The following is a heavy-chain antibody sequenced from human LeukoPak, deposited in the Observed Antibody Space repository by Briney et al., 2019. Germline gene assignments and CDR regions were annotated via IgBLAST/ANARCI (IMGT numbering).Heavy chain of an antibody. Sequence: GGSLRLSCAASGFTFSSYGMHWVRQAPAKGLEGGAVKCLDGSNKYYADSVKGRFTISRDSSKNTLYLQMNSLRAEDTAVYYCAREDIWDTAMATGVFDYWGQGTLVTVSS. J-gene: IGHJ4*02. CDR2: KCLDGSNK. D-gene: IGHD5-18*01. V-gene: IGHV3-33*01. CDR1: GFTFSSYG. CDR3: AREDIWDTAMATGVFDY.